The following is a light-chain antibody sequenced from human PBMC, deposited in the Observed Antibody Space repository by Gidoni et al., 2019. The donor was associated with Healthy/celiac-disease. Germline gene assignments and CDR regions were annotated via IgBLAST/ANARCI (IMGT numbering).Light chain of an antibody. CDR2: KAS. CDR3: QQYNSYSWT. V-gene: IGKV1-5*03. CDR1: QSISSW. J-gene: IGKJ1*01. Sequence: IQLTPSPSTLSASVGDRVTITCGASQSISSWLAWYQQKPGKAPKLLIYKASSLESGVPSRFSGSGSGTEFTLTISSLQPDDFATYYCQQYNSYSWTFGQXTKVEIK.